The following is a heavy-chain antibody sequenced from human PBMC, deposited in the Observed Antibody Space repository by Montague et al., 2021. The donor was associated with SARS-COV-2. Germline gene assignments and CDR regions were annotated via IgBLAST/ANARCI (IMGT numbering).Heavy chain of an antibody. D-gene: IGHD6-13*01. Sequence: CAISGDSVSSHSPTWNWNRQSPSRRPEWLGRTYYKSMWKSDYARPVKSRIAINPDTSKNQFSLQLSSVTPEDTALYYCVRGIEAAGSYDYWGQGTLVAVSS. V-gene: IGHV6-1*01. CDR2: TYYKSMWKS. CDR1: GDSVSSHSPT. J-gene: IGHJ4*02. CDR3: VRGIEAAGSYDY.